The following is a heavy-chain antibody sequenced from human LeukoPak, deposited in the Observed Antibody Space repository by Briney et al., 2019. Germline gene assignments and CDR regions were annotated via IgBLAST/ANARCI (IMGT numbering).Heavy chain of an antibody. D-gene: IGHD2-15*01. CDR2: IYYSGST. Sequence: SETLSLTCTVSGGSISSSSYYWGWIRQPPGKGLEWIGSIYYSGSTCYNPSLKSRVTISVDTFKNQFSLKLSSVTAADTAVYYCARGLGHCSGGSCYSGYYYYYMDVWGKGTAVTVSS. J-gene: IGHJ6*03. V-gene: IGHV4-39*07. CDR1: GGSISSSSYY. CDR3: ARGLGHCSGGSCYSGYYYYYMDV.